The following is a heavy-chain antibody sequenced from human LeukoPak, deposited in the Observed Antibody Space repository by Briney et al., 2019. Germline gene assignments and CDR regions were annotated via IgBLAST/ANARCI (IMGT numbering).Heavy chain of an antibody. V-gene: IGHV3-23*01. D-gene: IGHD3-16*01. CDR3: GEGGLGGRGWGGVEY. CDR1: GFTFSSYA. CDR2: ISGSGGST. J-gene: IGHJ4*02. Sequence: PGGSLRLSCAASGFTFSSYAMSWVRQAPGKGLEWVSAISGSGGSTYYADSVKGRFTISRDNSKNTLYLQMNSLRAEDTAGYYLGEGGLGGRGWGGVEYWGQGTLVTVSS.